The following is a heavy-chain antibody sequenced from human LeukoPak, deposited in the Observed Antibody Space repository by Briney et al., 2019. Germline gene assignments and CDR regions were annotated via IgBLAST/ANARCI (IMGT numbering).Heavy chain of an antibody. V-gene: IGHV3-21*01. D-gene: IGHD3-10*01. CDR1: GFTFSSYS. J-gene: IGHJ4*02. Sequence: GGSLRLSCAASGFTFSSYSMNWVRQAPGKGLEWVSSISSSSSYIYYADSVKGRFTISRDNAKNSLYLQMNSLRAEDTAVYYCAAPPLNYYGSRRSPLDYWGQGTLVTVSS. CDR3: AAPPLNYYGSRRSPLDY. CDR2: ISSSSSYI.